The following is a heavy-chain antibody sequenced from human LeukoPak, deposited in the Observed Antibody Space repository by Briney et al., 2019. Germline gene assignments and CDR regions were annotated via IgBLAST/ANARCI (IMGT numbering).Heavy chain of an antibody. Sequence: SVKVSCKASGGTFSSYAISWVRQAPGQGLEWMGRIIPTLGIANYAQKFQGRVTITADKSTSTAYMELSSLRSEDTAVYYCARDVFPLIAVAGTCLDYWGQGTLVTVSS. CDR2: IIPTLGIA. CDR1: GGTFSSYA. J-gene: IGHJ4*02. D-gene: IGHD6-19*01. CDR3: ARDVFPLIAVAGTCLDY. V-gene: IGHV1-69*04.